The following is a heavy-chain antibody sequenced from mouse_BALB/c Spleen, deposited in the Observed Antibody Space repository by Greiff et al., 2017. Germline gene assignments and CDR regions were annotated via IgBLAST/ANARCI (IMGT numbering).Heavy chain of an antibody. J-gene: IGHJ1*01. CDR1: GYSITSDYA. CDR3: ARELDWYFDV. Sequence: VQLKESGPGLVKPSQSLSLTCTVTGYSITSDYAWNWIRQFPGNKLEWMGYISYSGSTSYNPSLKSRISITRDTSKNQFFLQLNSVTTEDTATYYCARELDWYFDVWGAGTTVTVSS. CDR2: ISYSGST. V-gene: IGHV3-2*02.